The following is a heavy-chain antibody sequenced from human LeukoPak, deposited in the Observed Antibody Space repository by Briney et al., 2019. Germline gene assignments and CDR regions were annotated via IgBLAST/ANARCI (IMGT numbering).Heavy chain of an antibody. CDR1: GFTFSSYW. V-gene: IGHV3-7*03. Sequence: GGSLRLSCAASGFTFSSYWMSWVRQAPGKGLEWVANIKQDGSEKYYVDSVKGRFTIFRDNSKNTLYLQMNSLRAEDTAVYYCAKDRPITMIVGGFDYWGQGTLVTVSS. D-gene: IGHD3-22*01. CDR3: AKDRPITMIVGGFDY. CDR2: IKQDGSEK. J-gene: IGHJ4*02.